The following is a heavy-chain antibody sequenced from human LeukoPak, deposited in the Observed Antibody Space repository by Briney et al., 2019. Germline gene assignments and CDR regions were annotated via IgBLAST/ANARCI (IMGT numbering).Heavy chain of an antibody. CDR3: ARDAGYCSSTSCFYYGMDV. D-gene: IGHD2-2*01. CDR2: ITSSSSYM. Sequence: PGGSLRLSCAASGFTFSSYTMNWVRQAPGKGLEWVPSITSSSSYMYYADSVKGRFTISRDNAKNSLYLQMNSLRAEDTAVYYCARDAGYCSSTSCFYYGMDVWGQGTTVTVSS. J-gene: IGHJ6*02. V-gene: IGHV3-21*01. CDR1: GFTFSSYT.